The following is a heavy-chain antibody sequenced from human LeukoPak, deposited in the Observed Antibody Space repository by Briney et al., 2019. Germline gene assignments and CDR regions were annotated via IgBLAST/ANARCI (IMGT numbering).Heavy chain of an antibody. CDR3: ATTDYDFWSGYHPEYFQH. CDR2: IYPGGSDT. V-gene: IGHV5-51*01. D-gene: IGHD3-3*01. J-gene: IGHJ1*01. Sequence: GESLKISCKGSGYSFTSYWIGWVRQMPGKGLEWMGIIYPGGSDTRYSPSFQGQVTISADKSISTAYLQWSSLKASDTAMYYCATTDYDFWSGYHPEYFQHWGQGTLVTVSS. CDR1: GYSFTSYW.